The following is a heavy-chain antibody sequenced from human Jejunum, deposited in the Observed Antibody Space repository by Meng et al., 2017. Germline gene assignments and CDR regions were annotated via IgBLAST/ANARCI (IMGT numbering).Heavy chain of an antibody. J-gene: IGHJ1*01. CDR2: VDYSGTT. CDR3: ARLSGRSWWAARHFHP. V-gene: IGHV4-39*01. CDR1: GGSISSSSYL. Sequence: QLQLQESGPGLVKPSETLSLTCSVSGGSISSSSYLWARIREPPGKGLEWIGGVDYSGTTYHNPSLKSRVTTSADTSKNQFSLRLTSMTTADTAFYYCARLSGRSWWAARHFHPWGQGTLVTVSS. D-gene: IGHD2-15*01.